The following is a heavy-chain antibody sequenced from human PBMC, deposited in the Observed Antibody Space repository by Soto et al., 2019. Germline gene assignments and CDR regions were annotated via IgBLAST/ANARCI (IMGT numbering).Heavy chain of an antibody. CDR3: AIYHLELFRFDY. D-gene: IGHD2-2*01. J-gene: IGHJ4*02. Sequence: QIQLVQSGPGVKKPGASMKVSCKAYDVSFTSHGISWVRQAPGQGLEGMGWISLYNGNTNYAQQFPGKVTMTTDTSTSTAYMELRSLRSDDTAMYFCAIYHLELFRFDYWGQGTLVTVSS. CDR1: DVSFTSHG. CDR2: ISLYNGNT. V-gene: IGHV1-18*04.